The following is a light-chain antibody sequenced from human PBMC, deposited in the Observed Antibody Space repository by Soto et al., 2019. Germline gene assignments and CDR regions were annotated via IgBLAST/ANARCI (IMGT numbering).Light chain of an antibody. Sequence: QSVLTQPPSASGTPGQTITISCSGGSSNIGINTVSWYEHLPGTAPKLLIQRNNQRPSGVPARFSGSKSGTSASLAISGLRSEDEADYYCGGWDDSLSGPVFGGGTKVTVL. CDR2: RNN. CDR1: SSNIGINT. CDR3: GGWDDSLSGPV. V-gene: IGLV1-47*01. J-gene: IGLJ2*01.